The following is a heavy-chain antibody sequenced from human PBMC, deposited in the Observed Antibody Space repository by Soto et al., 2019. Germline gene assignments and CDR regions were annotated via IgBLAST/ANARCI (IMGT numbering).Heavy chain of an antibody. J-gene: IGHJ4*02. CDR3: ARSIVVVTALDY. D-gene: IGHD2-21*02. V-gene: IGHV1-3*01. CDR2: INAGNVNT. CDR1: GYTFTSYA. Sequence: GASVKVSCKASGYTFTSYAMHWVRQAPGQRLEWMGWINAGNVNTKYSQKFQGRFSITRDTSASTAYMELSSLRSEDTAVYYCARSIVVVTALDYWGQGTLVTVSS.